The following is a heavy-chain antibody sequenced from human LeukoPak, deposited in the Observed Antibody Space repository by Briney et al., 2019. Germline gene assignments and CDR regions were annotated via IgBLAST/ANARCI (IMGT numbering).Heavy chain of an antibody. Sequence: GGTLRLSCAASGFTFSSYGMSWVRQAPGKGLEWVSTISGSGGTTYYVDSVKGRFTISRDNSRNTLYLQMNSLRAEDTAVYHCAKANVGFHQNFDYWGQGILVTVSS. V-gene: IGHV3-23*01. D-gene: IGHD1-26*01. CDR3: AKANVGFHQNFDY. J-gene: IGHJ4*02. CDR1: GFTFSSYG. CDR2: ISGSGGTT.